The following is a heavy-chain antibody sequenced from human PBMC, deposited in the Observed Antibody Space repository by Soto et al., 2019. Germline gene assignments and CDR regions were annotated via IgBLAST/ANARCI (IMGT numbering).Heavy chain of an antibody. J-gene: IGHJ4*02. CDR2: IIPIFGTA. Sequence: QVQLVQSGAEVKKPGSSVKVSCKASGGTFSSYAISWVRQAPVQGLEWMGGIIPIFGTANYAQKFQGRVTITAAESTSKAYMERSSLRSEDTAVYYCARRGKGYCTNGVCLHSPWDLDYWGQGTLVTVSS. CDR1: GGTFSSYA. D-gene: IGHD2-8*01. V-gene: IGHV1-69*01. CDR3: ARRGKGYCTNGVCLHSPWDLDY.